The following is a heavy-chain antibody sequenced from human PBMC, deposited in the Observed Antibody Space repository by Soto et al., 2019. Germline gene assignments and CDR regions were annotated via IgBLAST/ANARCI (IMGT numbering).Heavy chain of an antibody. D-gene: IGHD5-18*01. CDR1: GFTFSSYS. CDR3: AKIKGYSDDYVSDY. J-gene: IGHJ4*02. V-gene: IGHV3-21*01. Sequence: EVQLVESGGGLAKPGGSLRLSCAASGFTFSSYSMNWVRQAPGKGLEWVSSISSSSRYIYYADSVKGRFTISRDNAKNSLYLPMNNLRAEDTPVYSWAKIKGYSDDYVSDYWGQGSLVTVSS. CDR2: ISSSSRYI.